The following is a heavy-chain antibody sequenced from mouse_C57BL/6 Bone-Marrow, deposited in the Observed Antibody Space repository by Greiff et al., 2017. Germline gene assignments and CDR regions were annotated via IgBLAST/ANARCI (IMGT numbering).Heavy chain of an antibody. V-gene: IGHV5-4*03. CDR1: GFTFSSYA. CDR2: ISDGGSYT. D-gene: IGHD1-1*01. CDR3: ARGFYGSSHYAMDD. J-gene: IGHJ4*01. Sequence: DVKLVESGGGLVKPGGSLKLSCAASGFTFSSYAMSWVRQTPEKRLEWVATISDGGSYTYYPDNVKGRFTISRDNAKNNLYLQMSHLKSEDTAMYYCARGFYGSSHYAMDDWGQGTSVTVSS.